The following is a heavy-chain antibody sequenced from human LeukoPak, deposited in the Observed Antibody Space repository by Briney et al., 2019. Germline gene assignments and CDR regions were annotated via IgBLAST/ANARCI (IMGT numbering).Heavy chain of an antibody. J-gene: IGHJ4*02. CDR1: GGTFSSYA. Sequence: ASVKVSCKASGGTFSSYAISWVRQAPGQGLEWMGWINPNSGGTNYAQKFQGRVTMTRDTSISTAYMELSRLRSDDTAVYYCARDYRETYYDSSGYPDYWGQGTLVTVPS. CDR3: ARDYRETYYDSSGYPDY. CDR2: INPNSGGT. V-gene: IGHV1-2*02. D-gene: IGHD3-22*01.